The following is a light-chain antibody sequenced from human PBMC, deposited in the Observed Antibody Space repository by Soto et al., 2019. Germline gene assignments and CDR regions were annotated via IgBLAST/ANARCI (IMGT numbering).Light chain of an antibody. CDR2: GAS. CDR3: QQYNSWWT. V-gene: IGKV3-15*01. J-gene: IGKJ1*01. Sequence: EIVMTQSPDTLSVSPGERATLSCRASQSVSSNLAWYQQKPGQAPRLLIYGASTRATGIPARFSGSGSGTDFTLSISSLQSEDFVVYYCQQYNSWWTFGQGTKVDIK. CDR1: QSVSSN.